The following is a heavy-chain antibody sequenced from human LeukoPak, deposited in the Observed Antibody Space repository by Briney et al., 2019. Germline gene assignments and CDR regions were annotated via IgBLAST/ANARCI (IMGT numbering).Heavy chain of an antibody. CDR2: ISSSGSTI. CDR1: GFTFSSYE. V-gene: IGHV3-48*03. J-gene: IGHJ3*02. Sequence: GGSQRLSCAASGFTFSSYEMNWVRQAPGKGLEWVSYISSSGSTIYYADSVKGRFTISRDNAKNSLYLQMNSLRAEDTAVYYCAREIAEQWLVLHDAFDIWGQGTMVTVSS. CDR3: AREIAEQWLVLHDAFDI. D-gene: IGHD6-19*01.